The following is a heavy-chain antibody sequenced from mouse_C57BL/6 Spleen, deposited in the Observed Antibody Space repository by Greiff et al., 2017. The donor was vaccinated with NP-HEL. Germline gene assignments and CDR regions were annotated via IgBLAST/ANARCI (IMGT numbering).Heavy chain of an antibody. V-gene: IGHV1-64*01. Sequence: VQLPPSGAELVKPGASVKLSCKASGYTFTSYWMHWVKQRPGQGLEWIGMIYPYSGSTNYNEKFKSKATLTVDKSSSTAYMQLSSLTSEDSAVYYCAREPTVVSDWYFDVWGTGTTVTVSS. CDR2: IYPYSGST. D-gene: IGHD1-1*01. CDR3: AREPTVVSDWYFDV. CDR1: GYTFTSYW. J-gene: IGHJ1*03.